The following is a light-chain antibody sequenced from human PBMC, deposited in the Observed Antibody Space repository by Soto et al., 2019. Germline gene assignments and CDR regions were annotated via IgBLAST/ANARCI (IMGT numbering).Light chain of an antibody. CDR3: QQYQGFPFT. J-gene: IGKJ2*01. V-gene: IGKV1-5*03. CDR1: QYINTW. Sequence: DIQMTQSPSTLSASVGDRVIITCRASQYINTWLAWYQQKPGRAPKLLIYSSSSLEIGVPSRFSGSGSGSEFTLTISSLQSDDFATYYCQQYQGFPFTFGQGTKLEI. CDR2: SSS.